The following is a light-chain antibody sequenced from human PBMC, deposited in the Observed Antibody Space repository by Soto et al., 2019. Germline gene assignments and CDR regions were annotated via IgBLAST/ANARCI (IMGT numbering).Light chain of an antibody. CDR2: LGS. CDR1: QSLLHSNGYIY. J-gene: IGKJ4*01. Sequence: DIVMTQSPLSLPVTPGEPASISCRSSQSLLHSNGYIYLDWYLQKPGQSPQLLSYLGSNRASGVPDRFSGSGSGTDFTLKISRVEAEDVGVYYCMQALQTPLTFGGGTKVEIK. V-gene: IGKV2-28*01. CDR3: MQALQTPLT.